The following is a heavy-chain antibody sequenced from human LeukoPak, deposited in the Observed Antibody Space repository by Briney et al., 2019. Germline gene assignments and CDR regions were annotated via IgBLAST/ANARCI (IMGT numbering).Heavy chain of an antibody. J-gene: IGHJ4*02. V-gene: IGHV3-7*03. CDR1: GFTFSSYW. CDR2: IKEDGSEK. D-gene: IGHD1-26*01. CDR3: AKGPWEPGVIYYFDY. Sequence: GGSLRLSCAVSGFTFSSYWMTWVRQAPGKGLEWVAKIKEDGSEKYYVDSVKGRFTVSRDNVKNSLFLQMNSLRVEDTAVYYCAKGPWEPGVIYYFDYWGQGTLVTVSS.